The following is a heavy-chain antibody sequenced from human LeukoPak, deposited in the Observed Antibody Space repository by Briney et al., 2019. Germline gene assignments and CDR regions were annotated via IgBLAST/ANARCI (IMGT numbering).Heavy chain of an antibody. V-gene: IGHV3-11*04. J-gene: IGHJ4*02. Sequence: PGGSLRLSCAASGFTFSDYYMSWIRQAPGKGLEWVSYISSSGSTIYYADSVKGRFTISRDNAKNSLNLQMNSLRAEDTAVYYCARDDYDSSGYYLGYWGQGTLVTVSS. CDR3: ARDDYDSSGYYLGY. CDR1: GFTFSDYY. CDR2: ISSSGSTI. D-gene: IGHD3-22*01.